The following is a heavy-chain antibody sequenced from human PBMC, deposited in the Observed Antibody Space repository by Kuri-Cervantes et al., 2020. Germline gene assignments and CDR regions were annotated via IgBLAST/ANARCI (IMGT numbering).Heavy chain of an antibody. CDR3: ARVGWAEAAMVRYYYYYMDV. CDR2: ISAYNGNT. V-gene: IGHV1-18*04. D-gene: IGHD5-18*01. Sequence: ASVKVSCKASGYTFTSYYMHWVRQAPGQGLEWMGWISAYNGNTNYARKLQGRVTMTTDTSTSTAYMELRSLRSDDTAVYYCARVGWAEAAMVRYYYYYMDVWGKGTTVTVSS. CDR1: GYTFTSYY. J-gene: IGHJ6*03.